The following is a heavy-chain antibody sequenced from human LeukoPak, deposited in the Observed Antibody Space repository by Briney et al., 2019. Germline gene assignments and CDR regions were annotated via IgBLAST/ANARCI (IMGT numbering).Heavy chain of an antibody. CDR2: ISYDGSNK. D-gene: IGHD6-19*01. V-gene: IGHV3-30-3*01. CDR1: GFTFSSYA. J-gene: IGHJ6*02. CDR3: ARGESSGWFFGPRAYYYYGMDV. Sequence: GRSLRLSCAASGFTFSSYAMHWVRQAPGKGLEWAAVISYDGSNKYYADSVKGRFTISRDNSKNTLYLQMNSLRAEDTAVYYCARGESSGWFFGPRAYYYYGMDVWGQGTTVTVSS.